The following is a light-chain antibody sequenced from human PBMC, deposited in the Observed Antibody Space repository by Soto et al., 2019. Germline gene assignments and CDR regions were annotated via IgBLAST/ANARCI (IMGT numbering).Light chain of an antibody. J-gene: IGLJ1*01. CDR2: DVS. CDR3: TSDTSSSTHV. CDR1: ISDIGGYNY. V-gene: IGLV2-14*01. Sequence: QSALTQPASVSGSPGQSITISCTGTISDIGGYNYVSWYQQHPGKAPKLMIYDVSKRPSGVSDRFSGSKSGNTASLTISGLQDEDAADYYCTSDTSSSTHVFGTGTKLTVL.